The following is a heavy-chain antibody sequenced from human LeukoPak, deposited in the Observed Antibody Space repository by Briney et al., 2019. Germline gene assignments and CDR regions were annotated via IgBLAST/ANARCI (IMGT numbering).Heavy chain of an antibody. CDR1: GGSISSSSYY. CDR3: ARGMHDYGDLFDY. Sequence: PSETLSLTCTVSGGSISSSSYYWGWIRQPPGKGLEWIGSIYYSGSTYYNPSLKSRVTISVDTSKNQFSLKLSSVTAADTAVYYCARGMHDYGDLFDYWGQGTLVTVSS. V-gene: IGHV4-39*01. D-gene: IGHD4-17*01. CDR2: IYYSGST. J-gene: IGHJ4*02.